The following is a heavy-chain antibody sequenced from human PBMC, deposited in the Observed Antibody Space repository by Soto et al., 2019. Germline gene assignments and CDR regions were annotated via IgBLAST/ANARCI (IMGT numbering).Heavy chain of an antibody. D-gene: IGHD1-1*01. J-gene: IGHJ5*01. CDR3: AGYVRCWTEGQQWYDS. V-gene: IGHV1-18*01. CDR1: GYTFTSYG. Sequence: ASVKVSCKAAGYTFTSYGISWVRQAPGQGLEWMGWISAYNGNTNYAQKLQGRVTMTTDTSTSTAYMELRSLRSDDTAVYYCAGYVRCWTEGQQWYDSWGQGTLVTVSS. CDR2: ISAYNGNT.